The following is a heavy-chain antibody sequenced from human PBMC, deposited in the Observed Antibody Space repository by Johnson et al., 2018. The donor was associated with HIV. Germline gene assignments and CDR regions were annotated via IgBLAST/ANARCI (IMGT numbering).Heavy chain of an antibody. CDR1: GLNFSDYS. Sequence: QVQLVESGGGVVQPGRSMRLSCAASGLNFSDYSMHWVRQAPGKGLEWVAIISFDGGTKYYADSVKGRFTISSDNSNNTLYLQMNSLRVEDTAVYLCARGRISMKVVDLRGGGFDIWGQGTKVTVSS. CDR2: ISFDGGTK. CDR3: ARGRISMKVVDLRGGGFDI. J-gene: IGHJ3*02. D-gene: IGHD3-22*01. V-gene: IGHV3-30*04.